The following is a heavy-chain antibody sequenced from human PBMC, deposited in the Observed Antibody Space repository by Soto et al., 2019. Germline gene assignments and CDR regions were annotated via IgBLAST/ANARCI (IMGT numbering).Heavy chain of an antibody. CDR1: GGTFSSYA. D-gene: IGHD6-6*01. V-gene: IGHV1-69*13. J-gene: IGHJ6*02. Sequence: ASVKVSCKASGGTFSSYAISWVRQAPGQGLEWMGGIIPIFGTANYAQKFQGRVTITADESTSTAYMELSSLRSEDTAVYYCAREASSSEDYYYYGMDVWGQGTTVTVSS. CDR2: IIPIFGTA. CDR3: AREASSSEDYYYYGMDV.